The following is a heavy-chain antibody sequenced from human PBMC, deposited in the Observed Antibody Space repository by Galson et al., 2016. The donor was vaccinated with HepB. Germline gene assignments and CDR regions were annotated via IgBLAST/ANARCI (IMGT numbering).Heavy chain of an antibody. J-gene: IGHJ1*01. V-gene: IGHV3-23*01. CDR1: GFTFSNYA. CDR3: ARGKENEYFQH. Sequence: SLRLSCAVSGFTFSNYAMSWVRQAPGKGLEWISGINIRGDSTYYADSVKGRFTLSRDNSKNTLYLQMNRLRAEDTAVYYCARGKENEYFQHWGQGTLVTVSS. CDR2: INIRGDST.